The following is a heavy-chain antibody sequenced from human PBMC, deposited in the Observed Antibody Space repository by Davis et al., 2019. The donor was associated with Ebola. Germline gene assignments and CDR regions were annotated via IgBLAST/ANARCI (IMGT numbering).Heavy chain of an antibody. CDR2: ISYDGSDK. CDR3: VGESDSLDY. V-gene: IGHV3-30-3*01. Sequence: PGGSLRLSCEGSDFTFSRYAMHWVRQVPGKGLGWVAFISYDGSDKLQADSVKGRFTISRDNSKNILYLQMNSLRVEDTAVYFCVGESDSLDYWGQGTLVTVSS. J-gene: IGHJ4*02. CDR1: DFTFSRYA.